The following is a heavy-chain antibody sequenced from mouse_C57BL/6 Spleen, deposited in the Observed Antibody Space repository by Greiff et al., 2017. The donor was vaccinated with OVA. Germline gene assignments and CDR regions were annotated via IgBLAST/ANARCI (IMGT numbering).Heavy chain of an antibody. CDR2: ISSGSSTI. CDR3: ARHLSGYLPFAY. Sequence: EVKLMESGGGLVKPGGSLKLSCAASGFTFSDYGMNWVRQAPEKGLEWVAYISSGSSTIYYADTVKGRFTISRDNAKNTLFLHMTSLRSEDTAMYYCARHLSGYLPFAYWGQGTLVTVSA. V-gene: IGHV5-17*01. CDR1: GFTFSDYG. J-gene: IGHJ3*01. D-gene: IGHD3-2*02.